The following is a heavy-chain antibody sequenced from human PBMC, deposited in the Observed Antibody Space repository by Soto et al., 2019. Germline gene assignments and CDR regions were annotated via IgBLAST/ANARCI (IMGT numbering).Heavy chain of an antibody. CDR3: ASRPKNYYDIDY. J-gene: IGHJ4*02. CDR1: GYSFTSYW. CDR2: IDPSDSYT. D-gene: IGHD3-22*01. V-gene: IGHV5-10-1*01. Sequence: GESLKISCKGSGYSFTSYWISWLRQMPGKGLEWMGRIDPSDSYTNYSPSFQGHVTISADKSISTAYLQWSSLKASDTAMYYCASRPKNYYDIDYWGQGTLVTGSS.